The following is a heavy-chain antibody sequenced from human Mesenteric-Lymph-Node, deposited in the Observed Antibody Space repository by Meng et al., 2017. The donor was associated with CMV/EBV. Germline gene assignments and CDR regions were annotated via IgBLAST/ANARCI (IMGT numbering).Heavy chain of an antibody. D-gene: IGHD3-22*01. V-gene: IGHV4-31*02. CDR3: ARNYYDSSGYYSFDY. CDR2: IYYSGST. J-gene: IGHJ4*02. Sequence: SGGSISSGGYYWSWIRQHPGKGLEWIGYIYYSGSTSYNPSLKSRVTMSVDTSKNQFSLKLSSVTAADTAVYYCARNYYDSSGYYSFDYWGQGTLVTVPQ. CDR1: GGSISSGGYY.